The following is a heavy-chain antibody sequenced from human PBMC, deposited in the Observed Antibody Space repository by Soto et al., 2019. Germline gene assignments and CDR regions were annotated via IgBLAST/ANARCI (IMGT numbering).Heavy chain of an antibody. CDR2: IIPIFGTA. V-gene: IGHV1-69*06. CDR3: GARSRSYYYYGMDV. CDR1: GRTFSSYA. Sequence: ASVKVSCKASGRTFSSYAISWVRQAPGQGREWMGGIIPIFGTANYAQKFQGRVTITADKSTSTAYMELSTLRSEDTAVYYCGARSRSYYYYGMDVWGQGTTVTVSS. J-gene: IGHJ6*02.